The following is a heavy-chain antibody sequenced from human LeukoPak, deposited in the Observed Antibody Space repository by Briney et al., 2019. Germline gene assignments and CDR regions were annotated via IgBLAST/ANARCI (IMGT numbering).Heavy chain of an antibody. CDR2: ISSSGSTI. J-gene: IGHJ4*02. D-gene: IGHD2/OR15-2a*01. CDR3: VRDWAPASMQAAPFDC. CDR1: GFTFSDYY. Sequence: PGGSLRLSCAASGFTFSDYYMSWIRQAPGKGLEWVSYISSSGSTIYYADSVKGRFTISRDNAKNSLYLQMNSLRAEDTAVYYCVRDWAPASMQAAPFDCWGQGTLVTVSS. V-gene: IGHV3-11*04.